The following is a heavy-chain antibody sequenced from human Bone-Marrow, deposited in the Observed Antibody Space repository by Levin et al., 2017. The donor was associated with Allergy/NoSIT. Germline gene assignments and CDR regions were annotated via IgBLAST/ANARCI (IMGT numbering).Heavy chain of an antibody. Sequence: GGSLRLSCAASGFSFSNACMSWVRQAPGRGLEWVGRIKSKADGGTTDYIAPVKGRFTISRDDSKNTLYLEMSSLKTEDTAVYYCATDPGGWNIPAVYGLDVWGQGTTVTVSS. V-gene: IGHV3-15*01. CDR3: ATDPGGWNIPAVYGLDV. J-gene: IGHJ6*02. D-gene: IGHD1/OR15-1a*01. CDR1: GFSFSNAC. CDR2: IKSKADGGTT.